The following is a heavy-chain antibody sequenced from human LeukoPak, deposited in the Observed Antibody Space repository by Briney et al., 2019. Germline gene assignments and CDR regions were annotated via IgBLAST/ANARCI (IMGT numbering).Heavy chain of an antibody. CDR2: IKQDGSEK. CDR1: GFTFSSYW. V-gene: IGHV3-7*01. CDR3: ARGLYYDFWSGYFNPVYYFDY. D-gene: IGHD3-3*01. J-gene: IGHJ4*02. Sequence: GGSLRLSCAASGFTFSSYWMSWVRQAPGKVLEWVANIKQDGSEKYYVDSVKGRFTISRDNAKNSLYLQMNSLRAEDTAVYYCARGLYYDFWSGYFNPVYYFDYWGQGTLVTVSS.